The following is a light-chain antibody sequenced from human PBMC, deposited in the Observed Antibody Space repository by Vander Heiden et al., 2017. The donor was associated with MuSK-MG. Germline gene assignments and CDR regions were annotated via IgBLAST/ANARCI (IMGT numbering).Light chain of an antibody. J-gene: IGLJ1*01. CDR2: EVS. CDR3: TSYTTSSDLYV. V-gene: IGLV2-14*01. Sequence: QSALTQPASVSGAPGQSITISCTGPSSDVGGFNYVSWYQQHPDKAPKLIIYEVSNRPSGVSIRFSGSKSGSAASLTISGLQAEDEADYYCTSYTTSSDLYVFGTGTKVTVL. CDR1: SSDVGGFNY.